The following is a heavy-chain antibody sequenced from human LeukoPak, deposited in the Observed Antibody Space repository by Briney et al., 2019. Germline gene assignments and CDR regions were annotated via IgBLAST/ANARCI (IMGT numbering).Heavy chain of an antibody. CDR3: ARDSSYSWYFDL. D-gene: IGHD1-26*01. CDR2: IYYSGST. V-gene: IGHV4-59*01. Sequence: ASETLSLTCTVSGGSISSYYWSWIRQPPGKGLEWIGYIYYSGSTSYNPSLKSRVTISVDTSKNQFSLKLSSVTAADTAVYYCARDSSYSWYFDLWGRGSLVTVSS. J-gene: IGHJ2*01. CDR1: GGSISSYY.